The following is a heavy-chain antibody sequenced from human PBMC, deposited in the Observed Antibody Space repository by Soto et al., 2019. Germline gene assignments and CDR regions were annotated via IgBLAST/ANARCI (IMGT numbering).Heavy chain of an antibody. CDR3: ARELPDGLGY. D-gene: IGHD3-16*01. J-gene: IGHJ4*02. Sequence: ASVKVSCKASGYTFTSYYMHWVRQAPGQGLEWMGIINPTGGSTTYAQKFQGRVTMTRDTSTSTVYMELSSLRSEDTAVYYCARELPDGLGYWSQGTLVTVSS. CDR2: INPTGGST. V-gene: IGHV1-46*01. CDR1: GYTFTSYY.